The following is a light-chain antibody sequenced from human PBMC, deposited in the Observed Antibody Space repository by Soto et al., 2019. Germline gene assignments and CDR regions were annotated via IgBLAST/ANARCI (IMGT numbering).Light chain of an antibody. CDR3: GTWDSSLSVVV. CDR1: NSNIGNKD. CDR2: DND. Sequence: QSVLTQPPSVSAAPGQTVTISCSGSNSNIGNKDVSWYQQFPGTAPKLLIYDNDRRPSGIPDRFSASKSGTLVTLAITGLQTGDEADYYCGTWDSSLSVVVFGGGTKLTVL. J-gene: IGLJ2*01. V-gene: IGLV1-51*01.